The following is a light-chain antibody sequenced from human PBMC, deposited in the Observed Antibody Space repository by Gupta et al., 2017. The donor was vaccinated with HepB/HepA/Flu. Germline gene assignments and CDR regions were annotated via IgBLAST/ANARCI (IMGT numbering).Light chain of an antibody. J-gene: IGLJ3*02. V-gene: IGLV1-40*01. CDR3: QSYDTRVSGWV. CDR1: GSNIGAGYE. Sequence: QSVLTQPPSVSGAPGQRVTISCTGSGSNIGAGYEVHWYQQVPGTAPRLLIYGHTNRLSGVSDRFSGSTSGTSASLAITGLQAEDEADYYCQSYDTRVSGWVFGGGTKLTVL. CDR2: GHT.